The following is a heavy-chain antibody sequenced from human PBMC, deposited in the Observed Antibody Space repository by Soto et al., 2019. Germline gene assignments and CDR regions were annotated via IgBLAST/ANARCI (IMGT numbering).Heavy chain of an antibody. J-gene: IGHJ6*02. CDR1: GYTFTSYA. Sequence: ASVKVSCKASGYTFTSYAMHWVRQAPGQRLEWMGWINAGNGNTKYSQKFQGRVTITRDTSASTAYMELSSLRSEDTAVYYCARGDYTKGANYYYYGMDVWGQGTTVTVSS. CDR2: INAGNGNT. D-gene: IGHD4-4*01. CDR3: ARGDYTKGANYYYYGMDV. V-gene: IGHV1-3*01.